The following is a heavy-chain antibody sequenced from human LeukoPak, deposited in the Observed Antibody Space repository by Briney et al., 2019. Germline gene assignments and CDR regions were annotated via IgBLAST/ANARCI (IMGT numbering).Heavy chain of an antibody. J-gene: IGHJ5*02. V-gene: IGHV4-39*01. CDR3: ARHRGAAAGKIDP. CDR2: IYYSGST. D-gene: IGHD6-13*01. CDR1: GGSISSSSYY. Sequence: SETLSLTCTVSGGSISSSSYYWGWIRQPPGKGLEWIGSIYYSGSTYYNPSLKSRVTISVDTSKNQFSLKLSSVTAADTAVYYCARHRGAAAGKIDPWAQGTLVTVSS.